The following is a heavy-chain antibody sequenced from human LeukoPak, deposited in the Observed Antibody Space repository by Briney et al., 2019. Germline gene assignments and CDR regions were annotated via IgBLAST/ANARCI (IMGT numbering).Heavy chain of an antibody. V-gene: IGHV3-9*01. CDR3: ARHMVPTNTSLFYGLDV. CDR2: INYNGGST. D-gene: IGHD2-8*01. Sequence: PGRSLRLSCAVTGFSFEDYGMHWVRQPPGKGLEWVSSINYNGGSTEYADSVKGRFTISRDNAKNSLFLQLNSLRPEDSALYYCARHMVPTNTSLFYGLDVWGQGTTVTVSS. CDR1: GFSFEDYG. J-gene: IGHJ6*02.